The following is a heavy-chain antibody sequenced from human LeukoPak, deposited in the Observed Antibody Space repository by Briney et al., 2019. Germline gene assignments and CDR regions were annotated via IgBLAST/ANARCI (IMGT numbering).Heavy chain of an antibody. D-gene: IGHD5-24*01. CDR1: GFTFSFYS. Sequence: GGSLRLSCAASGFTFSFYSMNWVRQAPGKGLEWVSHISSSSSTIYYADSVKGRFTISRDNAKSSLYLQMNSLRAEDTAVYYCAKVEMATNFFDSWGQGTLVTVSS. V-gene: IGHV3-48*01. CDR2: ISSSSSTI. CDR3: AKVEMATNFFDS. J-gene: IGHJ4*02.